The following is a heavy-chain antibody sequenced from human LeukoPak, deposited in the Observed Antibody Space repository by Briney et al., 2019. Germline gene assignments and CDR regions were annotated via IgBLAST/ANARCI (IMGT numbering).Heavy chain of an antibody. CDR1: GGSIRSY. Sequence: SETLSLTCTVSGGSIRSYWSWIRQPAGKGLEWIGRIYGSGSTDYNPSLKSRVTMSIDTSKNQFSLNLISVTAADTAVYYCARDSGTTGEVKFDPWGQGTLSPSPQ. D-gene: IGHD3-10*01. CDR3: ARDSGTTGEVKFDP. CDR2: IYGSGST. J-gene: IGHJ5*02. V-gene: IGHV4-4*07.